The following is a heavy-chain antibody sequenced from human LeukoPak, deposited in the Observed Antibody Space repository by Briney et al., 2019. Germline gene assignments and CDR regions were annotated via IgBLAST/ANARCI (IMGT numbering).Heavy chain of an antibody. CDR3: ARDSGSGSNDY. D-gene: IGHD1-26*01. J-gene: IGHJ4*02. V-gene: IGHV1-3*01. CDR1: GYTFTSYA. Sequence: GASVKVSCKASGYTFTSYAIHWVRQAPGQRPECMGWISAGNGNTKYSQNFQGRVTFISNTSATTAFMELSSLRSEDAAVYYCARDSGSGSNDYWGQGTLVTVSP. CDR2: ISAGNGNT.